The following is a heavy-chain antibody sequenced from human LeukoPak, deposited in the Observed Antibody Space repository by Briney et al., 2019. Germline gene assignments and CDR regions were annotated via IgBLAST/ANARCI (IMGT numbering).Heavy chain of an antibody. CDR3: ASSDSGYDYYFDY. J-gene: IGHJ4*02. CDR2: IYYSGST. D-gene: IGHD5-12*01. V-gene: IGHV4-39*07. Sequence: TSETLSLTCTVSGGSISSSSYYWGWIRQPPGKGLEWIGSIYYSGSTYYNPSLKSRVTISVDTSKNQFSLKLSSVTAADTAVYYCASSDSGYDYYFDYWGQGTLVTVSS. CDR1: GGSISSSSYY.